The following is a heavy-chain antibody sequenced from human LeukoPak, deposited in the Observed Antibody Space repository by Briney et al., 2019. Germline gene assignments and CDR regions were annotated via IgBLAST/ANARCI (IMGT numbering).Heavy chain of an antibody. J-gene: IGHJ6*02. D-gene: IGHD4-17*01. CDR3: ATPRATVTNYYYYGMDV. Sequence: ASVKVSCKVSGYTLTELSMHWVRQAPGKGFEWMGGFDPEDGETIYAQKFQGRVTMTEDTSTDTAYMELSSLRSEDTAVYYCATPRATVTNYYYYGMDVWGQGTTVTVSS. V-gene: IGHV1-24*01. CDR1: GYTLTELS. CDR2: FDPEDGET.